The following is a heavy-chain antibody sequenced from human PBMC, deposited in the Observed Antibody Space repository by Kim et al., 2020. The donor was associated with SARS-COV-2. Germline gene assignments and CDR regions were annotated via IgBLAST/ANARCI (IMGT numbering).Heavy chain of an antibody. V-gene: IGHV4-34*01. Sequence: SETLSLTCAVYGGSFSGYYWSWIRQPPGKGLEWIGEINHSGSTNYNPSLKSRVTISVDTSKNQFSLKLSSVTAADTAVYYCARKGYGGSGWYSDWFDPWGQGTLVTVSS. CDR3: ARKGYGGSGWYSDWFDP. CDR2: INHSGST. J-gene: IGHJ5*02. D-gene: IGHD6-19*01. CDR1: GGSFSGYY.